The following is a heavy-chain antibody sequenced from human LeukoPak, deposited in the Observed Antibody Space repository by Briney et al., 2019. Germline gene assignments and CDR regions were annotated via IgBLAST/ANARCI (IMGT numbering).Heavy chain of an antibody. CDR1: GFTFSSYW. V-gene: IGHV3-74*01. D-gene: IGHD2-8*01. CDR3: ARESNEYYYYYIDV. CDR2: INSDGSST. Sequence: QPGGSLRLSCAASGFTFSSYWMHWVRQAPGKGLVWVSRINSDGSSTSYADSVKGRFTISRDNAKNTLYLQMNSLRAEDTAVYYCARESNEYYYYYIDVWGKGTTVTVSS. J-gene: IGHJ6*03.